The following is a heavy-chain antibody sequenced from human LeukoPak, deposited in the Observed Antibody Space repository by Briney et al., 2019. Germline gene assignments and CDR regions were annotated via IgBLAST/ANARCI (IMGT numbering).Heavy chain of an antibody. V-gene: IGHV3-23*01. CDR2: ISGSGGST. D-gene: IGHD3-10*01. Sequence: GGSLRLSCAASGFTFSSYGMSWVRQAPGKGLEWVSAISGSGGSTYYADSVKGRFTISRDNAKNSLYLQMNSLRAEDTAVYYCARVGFGDDRLDYWGQGTLVTVSS. CDR3: ARVGFGDDRLDY. CDR1: GFTFSSYG. J-gene: IGHJ4*02.